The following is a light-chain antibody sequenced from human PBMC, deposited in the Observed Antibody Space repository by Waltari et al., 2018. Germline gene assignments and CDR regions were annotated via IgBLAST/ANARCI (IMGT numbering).Light chain of an antibody. Sequence: DIQMTQSPSTLTASVGDRVPITCRASQSISTWLAWYQQKPGKAPKPLIYKASSLESGVPSRFSGSGSGTEFTLTISSLQPDDFATYFCQQYNDFPYTFGQGTKLEI. CDR1: QSISTW. V-gene: IGKV1-5*03. J-gene: IGKJ2*01. CDR2: KAS. CDR3: QQYNDFPYT.